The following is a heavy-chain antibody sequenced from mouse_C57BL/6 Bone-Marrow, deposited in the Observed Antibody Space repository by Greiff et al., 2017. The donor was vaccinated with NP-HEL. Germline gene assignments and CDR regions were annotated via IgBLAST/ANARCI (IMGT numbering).Heavy chain of an antibody. CDR1: GYTFTGYW. D-gene: IGHD2-3*01. J-gene: IGHJ2*01. V-gene: IGHV1-9*01. CDR2: ILPGSGST. CDR3: ARVVYDGYYPYYFDY. Sequence: VQLQQSGAELMKPGASVKLSCKATGYTFTGYWIEWVKQRPGHGLEWIGEILPGSGSTNYNEKFNGKATFTADTSSNTAYMQLSSLTTEDSAIYYCARVVYDGYYPYYFDYWGQGTTLTVSS.